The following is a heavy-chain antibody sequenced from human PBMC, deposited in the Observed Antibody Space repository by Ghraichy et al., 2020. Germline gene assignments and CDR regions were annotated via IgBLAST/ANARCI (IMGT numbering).Heavy chain of an antibody. J-gene: IGHJ4*02. V-gene: IGHV3-23*01. CDR3: AKRDSVRQYYFDS. Sequence: GGSLRLSCAASGFTFSTYAMSWVRQAPGKGLEWVSTISGSTGNTYYADSVKGRFTISRDNSKNTLYLQMNSLGAEDTAVYYCAKRDSVRQYYFDSWGQGTLVTVSS. CDR1: GFTFSTYA. CDR2: ISGSTGNT. D-gene: IGHD3-10*01.